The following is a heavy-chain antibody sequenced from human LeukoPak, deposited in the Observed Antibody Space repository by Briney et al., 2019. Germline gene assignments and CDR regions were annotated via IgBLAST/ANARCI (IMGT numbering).Heavy chain of an antibody. CDR3: ARGMTYYDFWSGYHTDYYYYYMDV. J-gene: IGHJ6*03. CDR1: GGSISSYY. Sequence: PSETLSLTCTVSGGSISSYYWSWMRQPPGKGLEWSGYIYYSGSTNYNPSLKSRVTISVDTSKNPFSLKLSSVTAADTAVYYCARGMTYYDFWSGYHTDYYYYYMDVWGKGTTVTASS. V-gene: IGHV4-59*01. D-gene: IGHD3-3*01. CDR2: IYYSGST.